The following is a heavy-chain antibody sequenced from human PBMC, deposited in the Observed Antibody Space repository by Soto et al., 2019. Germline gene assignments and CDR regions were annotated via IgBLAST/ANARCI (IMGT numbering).Heavy chain of an antibody. J-gene: IGHJ4*02. Sequence: PSETLSLTCTVSGGSISNYYCSWIRQPPGKGLEWIGYIYNSGNTNYNPSLRSRVTISVDTSKNQFSLKLTSVTAADTAVYYCAAPPRYWGQGTLVTLSS. V-gene: IGHV4-59*01. CDR3: AAPPRY. D-gene: IGHD6-6*01. CDR2: IYNSGNT. CDR1: GGSISNYY.